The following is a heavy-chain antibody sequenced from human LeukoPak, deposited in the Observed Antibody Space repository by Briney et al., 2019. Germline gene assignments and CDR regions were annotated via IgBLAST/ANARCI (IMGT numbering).Heavy chain of an antibody. CDR2: IYYSGST. V-gene: IGHV4-39*01. CDR1: GGSISSSSYY. D-gene: IGHD3-9*01. Sequence: PSETLSLTCTVSGGSISSSSYYWGWIRQPPGKGLEWIGSIYYSGSTYYNPSLKSRVTISVDTSKNQFSLKLSSVTAADTAAYYCARVSSGGRLVITSIFDYWGQGTLVTVSS. J-gene: IGHJ4*02. CDR3: ARVSSGGRLVITSIFDY.